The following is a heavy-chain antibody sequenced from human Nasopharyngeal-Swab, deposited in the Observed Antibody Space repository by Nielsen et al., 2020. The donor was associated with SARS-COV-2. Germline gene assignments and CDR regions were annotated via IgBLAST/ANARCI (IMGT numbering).Heavy chain of an antibody. D-gene: IGHD6-13*01. CDR1: GVSMNTYY. Sequence: SETLSLTCTVSGVSMNTYYWSWIRQSPGKGLEWLGYIYSSGPTRYNPSLKSRVTISVDTSKNQFSLNLNSVTAADTAVYYCARGAAAADYWGQGTLVTVSS. V-gene: IGHV4-59*12. CDR3: ARGAAAADY. J-gene: IGHJ4*02. CDR2: IYSSGPT.